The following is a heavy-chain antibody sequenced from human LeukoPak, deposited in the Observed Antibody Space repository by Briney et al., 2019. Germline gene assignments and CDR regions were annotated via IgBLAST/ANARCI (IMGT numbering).Heavy chain of an antibody. Sequence: SETLSLTCAVYGGPFSGYYWSWIRQPPGKGLEWIGEINHSGSTNYNPSLKSRVTISVDTSKNQFSLKLSSVTAADTAVYYCARRTRTPRYYYDSSGYFDYWGQGTLVTVSS. V-gene: IGHV4-34*01. D-gene: IGHD3-22*01. CDR2: INHSGST. CDR3: ARRTRTPRYYYDSSGYFDY. CDR1: GGPFSGYY. J-gene: IGHJ4*02.